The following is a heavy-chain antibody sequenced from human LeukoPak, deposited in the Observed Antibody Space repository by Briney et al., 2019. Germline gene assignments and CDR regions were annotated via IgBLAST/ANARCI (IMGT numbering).Heavy chain of an antibody. CDR1: GFTVSSNY. V-gene: IGHV3-53*01. J-gene: IGHJ6*02. CDR2: IYSGGST. Sequence: PGGSLRLSCAASGFTVSSNYMSWVRQAPGKGLEWVSVIYSGGSTYYADSVKGRFTISRDNSKNTLYLQMNSLRAEDTAVYYCARTEWERYGMDVWGQGTTVTVSS. CDR3: ARTEWERYGMDV. D-gene: IGHD1-26*01.